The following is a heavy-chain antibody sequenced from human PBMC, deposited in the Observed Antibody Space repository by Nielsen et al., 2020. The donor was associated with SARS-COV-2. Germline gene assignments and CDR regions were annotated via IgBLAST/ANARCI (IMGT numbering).Heavy chain of an antibody. J-gene: IGHJ3*02. CDR3: ARSGYSINYYSFHAFDI. CDR1: GGSFSGYH. CDR2: IKHSGSN. Sequence: SETLSLTWSVYGGSFSGYHWSWIRPSPGKGLEWIGGIKHSGSNNYNPSLKRRVTISAATSKNQFSLKLSSVTAADTAVYYCARSGYSINYYSFHAFDIWGQGTMVTVSS. V-gene: IGHV4-34*01. D-gene: IGHD5-12*01.